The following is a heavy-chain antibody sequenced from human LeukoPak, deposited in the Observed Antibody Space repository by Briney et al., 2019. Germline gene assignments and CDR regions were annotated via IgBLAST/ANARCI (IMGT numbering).Heavy chain of an antibody. J-gene: IGHJ4*02. Sequence: PSETLSLTCTVSGGSISSSSYYWGWIRQPPGKGLEWIGSIYYSGSTYYNPSLKSRVTISVDTSKNQFSLKLSSVTAADTAVYYCARLDSSGWLTHFDYWGRGTLVTVSS. CDR3: ARLDSSGWLTHFDY. CDR2: IYYSGST. D-gene: IGHD6-19*01. V-gene: IGHV4-39*01. CDR1: GGSISSSSYY.